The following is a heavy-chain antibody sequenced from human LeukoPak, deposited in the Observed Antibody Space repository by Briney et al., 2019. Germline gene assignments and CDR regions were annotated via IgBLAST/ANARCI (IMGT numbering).Heavy chain of an antibody. CDR3: ARAAYSGYDRYWYFDL. Sequence: SETLSLTCAVSGGSISSGGYSWSWIRQPPGKGLEWIGYIYHSGSTYYNPSLKSRVTISVDRSKNQCSLKLGSVTAADTAVYYCARAAYSGYDRYWYFDLWGRGTLVTVSS. CDR2: IYHSGST. D-gene: IGHD5-12*01. CDR1: GGSISSGGYS. V-gene: IGHV4-30-2*01. J-gene: IGHJ2*01.